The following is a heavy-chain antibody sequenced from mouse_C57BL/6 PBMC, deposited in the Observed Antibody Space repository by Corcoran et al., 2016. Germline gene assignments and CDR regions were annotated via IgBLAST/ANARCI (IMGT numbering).Heavy chain of an antibody. CDR3: ARQAGSTMVTTDYAMDY. CDR2: IYPGSGST. Sequence: QVQLQQPGAELVKPGASVKMSCKASGYTFTSYWITWVKQRPGQGLEWIGDIYPGSGSTNYNEKSKSKATLTVDTSSSTAYMQLSSLTSEDSAVYYCARQAGSTMVTTDYAMDYWGQGTSVTVSS. J-gene: IGHJ4*01. CDR1: GYTFTSYW. V-gene: IGHV1-55*01. D-gene: IGHD2-2*01.